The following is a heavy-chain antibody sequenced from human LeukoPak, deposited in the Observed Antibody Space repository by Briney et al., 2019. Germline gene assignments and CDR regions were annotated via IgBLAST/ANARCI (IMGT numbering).Heavy chain of an antibody. V-gene: IGHV3-64D*09. CDR2: ISSNGDST. D-gene: IGHD4/OR15-4a*01. J-gene: IGHJ5*02. CDR1: GFTFSNYA. Sequence: GGSLRLSCSASGFTFSNYAMHWVRQAPGKGLEYVSAISSNGDSTYYADSVKGRFIISSDNSKNSLSLHMSSLRAEDTAVYYCVKSASSYGANWFDPWGQGTLVTVSS. CDR3: VKSASSYGANWFDP.